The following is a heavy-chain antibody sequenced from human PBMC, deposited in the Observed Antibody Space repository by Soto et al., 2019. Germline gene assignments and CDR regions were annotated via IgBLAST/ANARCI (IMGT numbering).Heavy chain of an antibody. CDR1: GGSISSGGYS. CDR3: ARDRRSGYSYGSPCYYYGMDV. Sequence: SETLSLTCAVSGGSISSGGYSWSWIRQPPGKGLEWIGYIYHSGSTYYNPSLKSRVTISVDRSKNQFSLKLSSVTAADTAVYYCARDRRSGYSYGSPCYYYGMDVWGQGTTVTVSS. V-gene: IGHV4-30-2*01. CDR2: IYHSGST. D-gene: IGHD5-18*01. J-gene: IGHJ6*02.